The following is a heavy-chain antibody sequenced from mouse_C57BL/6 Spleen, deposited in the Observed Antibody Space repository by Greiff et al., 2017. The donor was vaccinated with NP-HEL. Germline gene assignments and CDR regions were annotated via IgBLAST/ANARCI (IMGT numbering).Heavy chain of an antibody. J-gene: IGHJ3*01. CDR1: GYTFTDYH. D-gene: IGHD2-3*01. V-gene: IGHV1-22*01. CDR2: INPNNGGT. CDR3: ATYDGYFAY. Sequence: EVQLQQSGPELVKPGASVKMSCKASGYTFTDYHMPWVQQSHGKSLEWIGYINPNNGGTSYNQKFKGKATLTVNKSSSTAYMELRSLTSEDSAVYYCATYDGYFAYWGQGTLVTVSA.